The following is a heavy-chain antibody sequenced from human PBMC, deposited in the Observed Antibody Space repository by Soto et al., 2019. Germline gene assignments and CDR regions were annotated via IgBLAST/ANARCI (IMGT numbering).Heavy chain of an antibody. CDR2: IYYSGST. V-gene: IGHV4-39*01. CDR3: ASPKIAFYNWFDP. CDR1: GGSISSSTYY. J-gene: IGHJ5*02. Sequence: SETLSLTCTVSGGSISSSTYYWGWIRQPPGKGLEWIGSIYYSGSTYYNPSLKSRVTISVDTSKNQFSLKLSSVTAADTAVYYCASPKIAFYNWFDPWGQGTLVTVSS. D-gene: IGHD3-3*02.